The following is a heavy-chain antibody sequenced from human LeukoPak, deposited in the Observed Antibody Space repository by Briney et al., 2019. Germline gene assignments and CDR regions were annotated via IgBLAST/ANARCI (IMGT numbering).Heavy chain of an antibody. D-gene: IGHD2-2*01. J-gene: IGHJ6*02. CDR1: GYTLTELS. Sequence: GASVKVSCKVSGYTLTELSMHWVRQAPGKGLEWMGGFDPEDGETIYAQKFQGRATMTEDTSTDTAYMELNSLRSDDTAVYYCATDPGEIVPAAKGPRGDYCYGMDVWGQGTTVTVSS. CDR3: ATDPGEIVPAAKGPRGDYCYGMDV. V-gene: IGHV1-24*01. CDR2: FDPEDGET.